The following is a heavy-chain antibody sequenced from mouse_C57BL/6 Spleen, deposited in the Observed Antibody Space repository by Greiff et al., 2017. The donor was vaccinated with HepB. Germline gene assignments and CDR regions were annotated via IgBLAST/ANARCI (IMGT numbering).Heavy chain of an antibody. CDR3: ARNYGSSPFDY. Sequence: VQLQQSGAELVRPGASVKLSCKASGYTFTDYYINWVKQRPGQGLEWIARIYPGSGNTYYNEKFKGKATLTAEKSSSTAYMPLSSLTSEDSAVYFCARNYGSSPFDYWGQGTTLTVSS. J-gene: IGHJ2*01. D-gene: IGHD1-1*01. CDR2: IYPGSGNT. CDR1: GYTFTDYY. V-gene: IGHV1-76*01.